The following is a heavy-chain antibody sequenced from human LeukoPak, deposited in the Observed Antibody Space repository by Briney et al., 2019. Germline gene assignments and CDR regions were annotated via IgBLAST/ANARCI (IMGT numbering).Heavy chain of an antibody. J-gene: IGHJ4*02. CDR1: GGSISSYY. CDR3: ARLVGARGIAAAGTPSTYYFDY. Sequence: SSETLSLTCTVSGGSISSYYWSWIRQPPGKGLEWIGYIYTSGNTNYNPSLKSRVTISVDTSKNQFSLKLSSVTAADTAVYYRARLVGARGIAAAGTPSTYYFDYWGQGTLVTVSS. D-gene: IGHD6-13*01. CDR2: IYTSGNT. V-gene: IGHV4-4*09.